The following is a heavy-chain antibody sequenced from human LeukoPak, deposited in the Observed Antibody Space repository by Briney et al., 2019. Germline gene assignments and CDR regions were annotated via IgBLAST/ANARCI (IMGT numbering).Heavy chain of an antibody. CDR1: GGSISSYY. CDR2: IYYSGST. Sequence: PSETLSLTCTVSGGSISSYYWSWIRQPPGKGLEWIGYIYYSGSTNYNPSLKSRVTISVDTSKNQFSLKLSSVTAADTAVYYCARLIPARLGIDPWGQGTLVTVSS. J-gene: IGHJ5*02. D-gene: IGHD3-16*01. CDR3: ARLIPARLGIDP. V-gene: IGHV4-59*01.